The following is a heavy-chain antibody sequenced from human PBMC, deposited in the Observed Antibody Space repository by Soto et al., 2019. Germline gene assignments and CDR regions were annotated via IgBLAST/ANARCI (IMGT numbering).Heavy chain of an antibody. CDR2: INHSGST. Sequence: SETLSLTCAVYGESFSGYYWSWIRQPPGKGLEWIGEINHSGSTNYNPSLKSRVTISVDTSKNQFSLKLSSVTAADTAVYYCARSRGRFYSSSSGPYWGQGTLVTVSS. D-gene: IGHD6-6*01. J-gene: IGHJ4*02. CDR1: GESFSGYY. V-gene: IGHV4-34*01. CDR3: ARSRGRFYSSSSGPY.